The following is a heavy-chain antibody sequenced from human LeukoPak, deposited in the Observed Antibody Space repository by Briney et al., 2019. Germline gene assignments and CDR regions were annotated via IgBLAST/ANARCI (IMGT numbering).Heavy chain of an antibody. CDR3: ARGITVSRESLDY. Sequence: GRSLRLSCAASGFTFRTYGMHWVRQAPGKGLEWVAVISYDESDKYYADSVKGRFTISRDNSKNTLHLQMNSLRAEDTAVYYCARGITVSRESLDYWGQGTLVTVSS. D-gene: IGHD1-20*01. CDR2: ISYDESDK. V-gene: IGHV3-33*08. CDR1: GFTFRTYG. J-gene: IGHJ4*02.